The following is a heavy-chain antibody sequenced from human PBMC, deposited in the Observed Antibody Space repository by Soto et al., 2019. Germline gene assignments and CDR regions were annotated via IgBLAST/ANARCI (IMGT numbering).Heavy chain of an antibody. CDR1: GFTFSSYW. CDR2: INSDGTHT. V-gene: IGHV3-74*03. Sequence: PGRSLRLSCAASGFTFSSYWMHCVRQVPGKGLVWVSHINSDGTHTTYADSVKGRFTISRGNSKNTLFLQMNSLRAEDTAVYYCANDNEQCSDCPRGYFVYLGQGILVTVSS. J-gene: IGHJ4*02. CDR3: ANDNEQCSDCPRGYFVY. D-gene: IGHD2-21*02.